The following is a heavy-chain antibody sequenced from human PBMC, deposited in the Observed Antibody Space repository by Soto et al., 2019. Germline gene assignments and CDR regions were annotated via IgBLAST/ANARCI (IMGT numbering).Heavy chain of an antibody. CDR1: GFTFSSYA. D-gene: IGHD3-3*01. CDR2: ISYDGSNK. J-gene: IGHJ6*02. CDR3: ARDQRDFWSGYLCYYYYYGMDV. Sequence: GGSLRLSCAASGFTFSSYAMHWVRQALGKGLEWVAVISYDGSNKYYADSVKGRFTISRANSKNTLYLQMNSLRAEDTAVYYCARDQRDFWSGYLCYYYYYGMDVWGQGTTVTVAS. V-gene: IGHV3-30-3*01.